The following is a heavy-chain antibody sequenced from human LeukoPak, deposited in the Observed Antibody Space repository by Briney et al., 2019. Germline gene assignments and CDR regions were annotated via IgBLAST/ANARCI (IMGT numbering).Heavy chain of an antibody. Sequence: GGSLRLSCAASGFTFSNYGMSWVRQAPGKGLEWVSSINPSGGSTDYADSVKGRLTISRDNSKNTLYLQLNSLRVEDAAIYYCAKGGGSNPFDYWGQGTLVTVSS. D-gene: IGHD2-8*01. V-gene: IGHV3-23*01. CDR3: AKGGGSNPFDY. CDR2: INPSGGST. CDR1: GFTFSNYG. J-gene: IGHJ4*02.